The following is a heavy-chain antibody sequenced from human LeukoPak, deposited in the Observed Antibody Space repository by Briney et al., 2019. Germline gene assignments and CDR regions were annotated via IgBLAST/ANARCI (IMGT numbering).Heavy chain of an antibody. CDR2: ISSSSTHI. D-gene: IGHD3-3*01. J-gene: IGHJ4*02. V-gene: IGHV3-21*01. Sequence: PGGSLRLSCEGSGFTFNSYTINWVRQAPGKGLEWVSSISSSSTHIYYADSVKGRFTISRDYAKNSVDLQMNSLRTEDTAVYFCARDGGWRTSGTDKYFDYWGQGTLVSVSS. CDR1: GFTFNSYT. CDR3: ARDGGWRTSGTDKYFDY.